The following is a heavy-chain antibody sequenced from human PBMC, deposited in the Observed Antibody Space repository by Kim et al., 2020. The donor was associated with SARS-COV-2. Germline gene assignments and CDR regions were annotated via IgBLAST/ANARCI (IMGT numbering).Heavy chain of an antibody. V-gene: IGHV4-34*01. J-gene: IGHJ4*02. Sequence: SETLSLTCAVYGGSFSGYYWSWIRQPPGKGLEWIGEINHSGSTNYNPSLKSRVTISVDTSKNQFSLKLSSVTAADTAVYYCAREKSGGWSRYYFDYWGQG. D-gene: IGHD6-19*01. CDR2: INHSGST. CDR1: GGSFSGYY. CDR3: AREKSGGWSRYYFDY.